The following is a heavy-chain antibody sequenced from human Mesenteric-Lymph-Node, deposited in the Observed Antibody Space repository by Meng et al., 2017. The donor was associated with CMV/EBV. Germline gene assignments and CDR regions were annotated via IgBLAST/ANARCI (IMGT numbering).Heavy chain of an antibody. CDR1: AFSFSSYG. Sequence: GESLKISCAASAFSFSSYGMHWVRQGPGKGLEWAAFIRFDGSNECYADSVKGRFTISRDNSKNTLYLQMNSLRVEDTAVYYCARLRGGGCSSTSCSNAFDIWGQGTMVTVSS. V-gene: IGHV3-30*02. CDR2: IRFDGSNE. D-gene: IGHD2-2*01. J-gene: IGHJ3*02. CDR3: ARLRGGGCSSTSCSNAFDI.